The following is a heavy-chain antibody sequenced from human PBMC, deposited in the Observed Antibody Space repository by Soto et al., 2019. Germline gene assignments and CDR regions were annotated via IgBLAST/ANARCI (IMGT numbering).Heavy chain of an antibody. J-gene: IGHJ5*01. V-gene: IGHV4-39*01. Sequence: SGDCWGRIRQPPGKGLEWIGSIYYSGSTYYNPSLKSRVTISVDTSKNQFSLKLSSVTAADTAVYYCARHGRHSRRQHGLGIPAEPTLRSGHS. CDR2: IYYSGST. CDR3: ARHGRHSRRQHGLGIPAEPTLRSGHS. D-gene: IGHD3-3*02. CDR1: SGDC.